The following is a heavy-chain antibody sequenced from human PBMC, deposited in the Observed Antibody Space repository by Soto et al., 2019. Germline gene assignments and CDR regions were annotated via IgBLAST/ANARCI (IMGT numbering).Heavy chain of an antibody. J-gene: IGHJ5*02. Sequence: QLQLQESGPGLVKPSETLSLTCTVSGGSISSSSYYWGWIRQPPGKGLEWIGSIYYSGSTYYNPSLKSRVTISVDTSKNQFSLKLSSVTAADTAVYYCAREVHCSSTSCQWNWFDPWGQGTLVTVSS. CDR3: AREVHCSSTSCQWNWFDP. D-gene: IGHD2-2*01. CDR1: GGSISSSSYY. CDR2: IYYSGST. V-gene: IGHV4-39*01.